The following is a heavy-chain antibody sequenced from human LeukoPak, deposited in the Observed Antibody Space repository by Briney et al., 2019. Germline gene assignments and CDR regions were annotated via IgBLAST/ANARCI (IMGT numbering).Heavy chain of an antibody. CDR3: ARTPTVSRKDTAMGFDY. J-gene: IGHJ4*02. D-gene: IGHD5-18*01. Sequence: ASVKVSCKASGYTFTGYYMHWVRPAPGQGLEWMGWINPNSGGTNYAQKFQGRVTMTRDTSISTAYMELSRLRSDDTAVYYCARTPTVSRKDTAMGFDYWGQGTLVTVSS. V-gene: IGHV1-2*02. CDR2: INPNSGGT. CDR1: GYTFTGYY.